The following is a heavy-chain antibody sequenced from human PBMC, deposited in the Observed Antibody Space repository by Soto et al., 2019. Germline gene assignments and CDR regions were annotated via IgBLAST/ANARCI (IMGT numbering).Heavy chain of an antibody. CDR3: ARDGHYDSSGYFSW. CDR2: INLNSGGT. CDR1: GYTFTGYY. Sequence: AALKVFCKTSGYTFTGYYIHCVRKTPGQGLEWMGCINLNSGGTNYAQKFQSRVTMTRDTSISTAYMELSRLRSADTAVYYCARDGHYDSSGYFSWWGQGTLVTVSS. D-gene: IGHD3-22*01. V-gene: IGHV1-2*02. J-gene: IGHJ4*02.